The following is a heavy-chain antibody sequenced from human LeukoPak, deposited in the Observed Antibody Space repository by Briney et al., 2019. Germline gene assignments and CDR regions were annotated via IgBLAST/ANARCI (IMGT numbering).Heavy chain of an antibody. CDR2: IRSSGYPI. CDR3: VRDPDALDY. J-gene: IGHJ4*02. Sequence: GGSLRLSCAASGFTFSSYAMSWVRQAPGKGLEWVSYIRSSGYPIHYADSVKGRFTISRDNAKSSVYLQMNSLRDEDTAVYYCVRDPDALDYWGQGTLVTVSS. V-gene: IGHV3-48*02. CDR1: GFTFSSYA.